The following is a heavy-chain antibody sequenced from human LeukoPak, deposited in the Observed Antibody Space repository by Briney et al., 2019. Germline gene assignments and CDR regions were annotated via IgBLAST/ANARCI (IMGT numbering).Heavy chain of an antibody. CDR2: VNESGGT. V-gene: IGHV4-34*01. CDR3: AGGQGATVPQVGKNWFDP. Sequence: SETLSLTCAVYIDSFSNYHWNWIRQTPAKGMEWIGEVNESGGTNISPSLRSRVILSVDTSKNQFSLKLISVTVADTAIYYCAGGQGATVPQVGKNWFDPWGQGTLVTVST. D-gene: IGHD1-26*01. J-gene: IGHJ5*02. CDR1: IDSFSNYH.